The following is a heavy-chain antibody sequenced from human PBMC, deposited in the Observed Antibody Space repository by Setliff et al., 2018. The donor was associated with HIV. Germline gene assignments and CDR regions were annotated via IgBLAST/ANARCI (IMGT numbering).Heavy chain of an antibody. V-gene: IGHV4-59*01. CDR2: IYYSGRT. Sequence: SETLSLTCIISDGSISNYYWSWFRQTPGKGLEWIGHIYYSGRTNYNPSLNSRVTISIDTSKNHFSLKLTSVTAADTAVYYCARTSGSDRLNWFDPWGQGTLVTVSS. CDR3: ARTSGSDRLNWFDP. J-gene: IGHJ5*02. D-gene: IGHD3-10*01. CDR1: DGSISNYY.